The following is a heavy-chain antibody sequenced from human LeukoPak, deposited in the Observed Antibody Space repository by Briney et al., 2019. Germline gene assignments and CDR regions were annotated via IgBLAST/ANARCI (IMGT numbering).Heavy chain of an antibody. CDR1: GFTFSSYA. V-gene: IGHV3-23*01. CDR2: ISGSGGST. CDR3: AKDALAAAALILPAFDI. J-gene: IGHJ3*02. D-gene: IGHD6-13*01. Sequence: GGSLRLSCAASGFTFSSYAMSWVRQAPGKGLEWVSAISGSGGSTYYADSVKGRFTISRDNSKNTLYLQMNSLRAEDTAEYYCAKDALAAAALILPAFDIWGQGTMVTVSS.